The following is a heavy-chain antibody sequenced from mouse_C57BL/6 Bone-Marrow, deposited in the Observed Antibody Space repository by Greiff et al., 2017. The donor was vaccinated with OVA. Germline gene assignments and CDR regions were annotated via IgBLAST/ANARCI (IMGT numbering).Heavy chain of an antibody. J-gene: IGHJ3*01. CDR2: ISSGSSTI. D-gene: IGHD2-4*01. Sequence: EVKVVESGGGLVKPGGSLKLSCAASGFTFSDYGMHWVRQAPEKGLEWVAYISSGSSTIYYADTVKGRFTISRDNATNTLFLQMTSLRSEDTAMYYCAREIYYDYDGPWFAYWGQGTLVTVSA. V-gene: IGHV5-17*01. CDR3: AREIYYDYDGPWFAY. CDR1: GFTFSDYG.